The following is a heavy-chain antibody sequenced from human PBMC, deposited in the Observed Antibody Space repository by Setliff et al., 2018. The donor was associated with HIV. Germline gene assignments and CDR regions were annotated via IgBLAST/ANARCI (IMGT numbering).Heavy chain of an antibody. CDR1: GNMFTNNW. D-gene: IGHD3-3*01. CDR2: IYPADSDT. J-gene: IGHJ4*02. CDR3: ARAVREKVFRFLEWPAYYDS. Sequence: GESLKISCRGLGNMFTNNWIAWVRQMPGKGLEWMGIIYPADSDTTYNPSFQGQVTISADKSISTAYLQWSTLKASDTAMYYCARAVREKVFRFLEWPAYYDSWGQGTLVTVSS. V-gene: IGHV5-51*01.